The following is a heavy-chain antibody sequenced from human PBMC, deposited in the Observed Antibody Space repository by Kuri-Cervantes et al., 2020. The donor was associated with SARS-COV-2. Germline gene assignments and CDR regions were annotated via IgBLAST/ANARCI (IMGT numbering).Heavy chain of an antibody. CDR3: ARRPLYSSGWYVLGPLGVPFSIDY. V-gene: IGHV1-69*05. CDR1: GYTFTSYG. J-gene: IGHJ4*02. D-gene: IGHD6-19*01. CDR2: IIPIFGTA. Sequence: SVKVSCKASGYTFTSYGISWVRQAPGKGLEWMGGIIPIFGTANYAQKFQGRVTMTRDTSTSTVYMELSSLRSEDTAVYYCARRPLYSSGWYVLGPLGVPFSIDYWGQGTLVTVSS.